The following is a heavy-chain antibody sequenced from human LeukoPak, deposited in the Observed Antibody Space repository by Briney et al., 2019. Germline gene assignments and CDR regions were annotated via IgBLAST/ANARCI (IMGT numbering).Heavy chain of an antibody. CDR1: GGSISSYY. D-gene: IGHD1-7*01. V-gene: IGHV4-59*01. J-gene: IGHJ3*02. CDR3: ARGPVGGTTYNDGDAFDI. Sequence: SGTLSLTCTVSGGSISSYYWSWIRQPPGKGLEWIGYIYYSGSTNYNPSLKSRVTISVDTSKNQFSLKLSSVTAADTAVYYCARGPVGGTTYNDGDAFDIWGQGTMVTVSS. CDR2: IYYSGST.